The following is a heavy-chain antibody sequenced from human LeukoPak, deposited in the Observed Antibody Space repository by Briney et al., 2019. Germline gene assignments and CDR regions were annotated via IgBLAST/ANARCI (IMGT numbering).Heavy chain of an antibody. V-gene: IGHV3-23*01. D-gene: IGHD3-22*01. J-gene: IGHJ4*02. CDR1: GFTFSSYS. Sequence: GGSLRLSCAASGFTFSSYSMNWVRQAPGKGLEWVSAMSGSGGMTYSADSVKGRFTISRDNSKKTLYLQMNSLRAEDTAVYYCAKGPFFYYDASGYNYFDFWGQGTLVTVSS. CDR2: MSGSGGMT. CDR3: AKGPFFYYDASGYNYFDF.